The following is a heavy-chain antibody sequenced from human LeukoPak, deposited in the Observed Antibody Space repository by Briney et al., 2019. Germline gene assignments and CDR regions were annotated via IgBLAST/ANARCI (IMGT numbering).Heavy chain of an antibody. CDR2: ISRNGNRI. V-gene: IGHV3-64*01. J-gene: IGHJ4*02. Sequence: QPGGSLRLSCAASGFTFSTYAMHWVRQAPGKGLEYVSGISRNGNRIYYANSVKGRFTISRDNSKNTLSLQMGSLRVEDMAVYYCAGDESGSSWAIDYWGQGTLVTVSS. CDR3: AGDESGSSWAIDY. D-gene: IGHD6-13*01. CDR1: GFTFSTYA.